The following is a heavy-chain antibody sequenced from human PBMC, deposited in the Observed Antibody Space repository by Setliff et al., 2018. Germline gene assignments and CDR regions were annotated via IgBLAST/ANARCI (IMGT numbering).Heavy chain of an antibody. CDR3: ASNSYGHPPDY. V-gene: IGHV1-46*01. CDR1: GYTFTSYY. CDR2: INPSGGST. Sequence: GASVKVSCKASGYTFTSYYMHWVRQAPGQGLEWMGIINPSGGSTSYAQKFQGRVTMTRDTSTRTAYMELSSLRSEDTAVYYCASNSYGHPPDYWGQGTLVTVSS. J-gene: IGHJ4*02. D-gene: IGHD5-18*01.